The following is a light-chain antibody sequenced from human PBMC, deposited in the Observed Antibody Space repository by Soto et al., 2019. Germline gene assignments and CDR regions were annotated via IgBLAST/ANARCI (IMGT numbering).Light chain of an antibody. CDR1: SSDVGGYNY. J-gene: IGLJ1*01. CDR3: SSYTTSNTYV. V-gene: IGLV2-14*01. Sequence: QSVLTQPASVSGYPGQSITISCTGRSSDVGGYNYVSWYQQHPGKAPKFMIYEVSRRPSGVSNRFSGSKSGNTASLTVSGLQAEEEADYYCSSYTTSNTYVFATGTKVTVL. CDR2: EVS.